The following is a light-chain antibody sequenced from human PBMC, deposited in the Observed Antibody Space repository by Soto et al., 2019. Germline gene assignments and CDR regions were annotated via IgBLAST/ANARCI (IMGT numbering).Light chain of an antibody. V-gene: IGKV1-5*03. J-gene: IGKJ5*01. Sequence: DIQMTQSPSTLSASVGDRVTITCRASQSINSWSAWYQQKPGKAPKLLIYKASSLESGVPSRFSGSGSGTEFTLTISSLQPDDFAAYYCQQYEIYPITFGQGTRLEIK. CDR2: KAS. CDR3: QQYEIYPIT. CDR1: QSINSW.